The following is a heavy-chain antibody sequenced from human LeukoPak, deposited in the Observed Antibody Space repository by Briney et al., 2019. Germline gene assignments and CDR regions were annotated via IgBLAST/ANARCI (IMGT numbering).Heavy chain of an antibody. CDR1: GYSISSGYY. Sequence: SETLSLTCTVSGYSISSGYYWGWTRQPPGKGLEWSGSIYNSGSTYYNTSLKRRVTISGETSKNKFYVKLSTVTAADTAVYYCARVLRKYGYMAGGWGQGTLVTVSS. J-gene: IGHJ4*02. D-gene: IGHD5-24*01. CDR2: IYNSGST. CDR3: ARVLRKYGYMAGG. V-gene: IGHV4-38-2*02.